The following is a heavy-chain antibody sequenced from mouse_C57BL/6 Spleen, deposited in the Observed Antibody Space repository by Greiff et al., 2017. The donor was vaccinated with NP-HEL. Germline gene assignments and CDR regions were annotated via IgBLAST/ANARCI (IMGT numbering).Heavy chain of an antibody. J-gene: IGHJ4*01. CDR3: ARSSYDGSSYSYYAMDD. D-gene: IGHD1-1*01. CDR1: GYTFTSYW. CDR2: IHPNSGST. Sequence: QVQLQQPGAELVKPGASVTLSCKASGYTFTSYWMHWVKQRPGQGLEWIGMIHPNSGSTNYNEKFKSKATLTVDKSTSTAYMQLSSLTSEDSAVYYCARSSYDGSSYSYYAMDDWGQGTSVTVSS. V-gene: IGHV1-64*01.